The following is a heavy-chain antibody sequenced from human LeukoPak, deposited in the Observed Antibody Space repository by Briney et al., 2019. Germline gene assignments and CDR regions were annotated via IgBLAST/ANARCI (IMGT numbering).Heavy chain of an antibody. D-gene: IGHD1-20*01. CDR3: AREYNSRATFDY. Sequence: PGGSLRLSCAASASGVAFTSHSTHWVRPAPGKGLEWISYIHSSGDYIFYADSVKGRFTVSRDNAGNSLYLQMNSLRAEDTAIYYCAREYNSRATFDYCGQGTLVTVSS. CDR2: IHSSGDYI. CDR1: ASGVAFTSHS. V-gene: IGHV3-21*05. J-gene: IGHJ4*02.